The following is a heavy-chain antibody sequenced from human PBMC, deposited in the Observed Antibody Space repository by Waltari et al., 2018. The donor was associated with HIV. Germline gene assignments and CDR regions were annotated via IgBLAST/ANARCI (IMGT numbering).Heavy chain of an antibody. CDR1: GGSISSGSSY. J-gene: IGHJ3*02. V-gene: IGHV4-61*02. Sequence: QVQLQESGPGLVKPSQTLSLTCTVSGGSISSGSSYWSWIRQPAGKGLEWIGRIYTSGSTNYNPSLKSRVTISVDTSKNQFSLKLSSVTAADTAVYYCARDVIFGVVRGAFDIWGQGTMVTVSS. CDR2: IYTSGST. D-gene: IGHD3-3*01. CDR3: ARDVIFGVVRGAFDI.